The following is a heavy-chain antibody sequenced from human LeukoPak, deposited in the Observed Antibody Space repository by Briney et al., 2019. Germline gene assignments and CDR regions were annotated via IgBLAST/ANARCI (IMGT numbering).Heavy chain of an antibody. CDR2: IYYSGST. CDR3: AREKSRDGYNTFDY. Sequence: SETPSLTCTVSGGSISSYYWSWIRQPPGKGLEWIGYIYYSGSTNYNPSLKSRVTISVDTSKNQFSLKLSSVTAADTAVYYCAREKSRDGYNTFDYWGQGTLVTVSS. V-gene: IGHV4-59*01. D-gene: IGHD5-24*01. CDR1: GGSISSYY. J-gene: IGHJ4*02.